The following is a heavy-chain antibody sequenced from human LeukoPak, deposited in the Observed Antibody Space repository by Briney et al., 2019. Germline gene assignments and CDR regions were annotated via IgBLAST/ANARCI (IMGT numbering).Heavy chain of an antibody. D-gene: IGHD1-26*01. V-gene: IGHV4-34*01. CDR3: ERGPLSGSYCRGLFDY. Sequence: SETLSLTCAVYGVSFSGYYWIWIRQPPGKGLEWMGEINHSRSTNYNPPPKTRLTITVNTSKNQFSLKLSSVTAADAAVYYCERGPLSGSYCRGLFDYWGQGTLVTVSS. J-gene: IGHJ4*02. CDR2: INHSRST. CDR1: GVSFSGYY.